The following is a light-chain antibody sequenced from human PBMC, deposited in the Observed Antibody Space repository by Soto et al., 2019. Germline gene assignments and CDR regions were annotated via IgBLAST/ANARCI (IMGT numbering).Light chain of an antibody. CDR1: QSISSY. CDR2: AAS. V-gene: IGKV1-39*01. Sequence: DIQMTQSPSSLSASVGDRVTITCQASQSISSYLNWYQQKPGKAPKLLIYAASSLQSGVPSRFSGSGSGTDFTLTISSLQHEDFATYYCQQSYSTITWTFGQGTK. CDR3: QQSYSTITWT. J-gene: IGKJ1*01.